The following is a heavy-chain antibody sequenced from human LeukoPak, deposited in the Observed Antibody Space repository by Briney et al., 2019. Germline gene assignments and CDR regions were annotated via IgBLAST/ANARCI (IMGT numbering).Heavy chain of an antibody. D-gene: IGHD6-6*01. CDR2: ISYDGSNK. CDR3: ARDGPYSSSATHPP. CDR1: GFTFSSYA. Sequence: GGSLRLSCAASGFTFSSYAVHWVRQAPGRGLEWVAVISYDGSNKYYADSVKGRFSISRDNSRNTLYLQMDSLRAEDTAVYHCARDGPYSSSATHPPWGQGTLVTVSS. J-gene: IGHJ5*02. V-gene: IGHV3-30-3*01.